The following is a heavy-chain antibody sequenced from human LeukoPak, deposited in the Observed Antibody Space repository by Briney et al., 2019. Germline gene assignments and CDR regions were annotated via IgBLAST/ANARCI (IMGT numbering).Heavy chain of an antibody. Sequence: SETLSLTCTVSGGSIRSSSYYWGWIRQPPGKGLEWIGSIYYSGSTYYNPSLKSRVTISVDTSKNQFSLKLSSVTAADTAVYYCARDRGARGDAFDIWGQGTMVTVSS. CDR3: ARDRGARGDAFDI. V-gene: IGHV4-39*07. J-gene: IGHJ3*02. CDR2: IYYSGST. CDR1: GGSIRSSSYY. D-gene: IGHD3-10*01.